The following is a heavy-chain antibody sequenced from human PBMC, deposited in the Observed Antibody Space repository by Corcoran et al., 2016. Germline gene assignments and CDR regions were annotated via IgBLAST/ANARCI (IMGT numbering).Heavy chain of an antibody. CDR1: GGSFSGYY. CDR3: ARAPYCGGDCFSNWFDP. V-gene: IGHV4-34*01. CDR2: INHSGST. J-gene: IGHJ5*02. D-gene: IGHD2-21*02. Sequence: QVQLQQWGAGLLKPSETLSLTCAVYGGSFSGYYWSWIRQPPGKGLEWIGEINHSGSTNYNPSLKSRVTISVDTSKNQFSLKLSSVTAADTAVYYCARAPYCGGDCFSNWFDPWGQGTLVTVSS.